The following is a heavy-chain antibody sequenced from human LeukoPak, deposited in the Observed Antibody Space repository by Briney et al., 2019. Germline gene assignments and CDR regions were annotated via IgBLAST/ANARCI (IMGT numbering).Heavy chain of an antibody. CDR3: ARDTYYYDSSGYYLDYYFDY. V-gene: IGHV3-74*01. D-gene: IGHD3-22*01. Sequence: GGSLRLSCAASGFTFSSYWMHWVRQAAGKGLVWVSLINSDGSSTSYADSVKGRFTISRDNAKNTLYLQMNSLRAEDTAVYYCARDTYYYDSSGYYLDYYFDYWGQGTLVTVSS. CDR1: GFTFSSYW. CDR2: INSDGSST. J-gene: IGHJ4*02.